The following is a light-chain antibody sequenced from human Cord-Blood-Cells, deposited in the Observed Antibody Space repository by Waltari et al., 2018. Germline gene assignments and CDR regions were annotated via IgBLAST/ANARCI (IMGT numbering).Light chain of an antibody. CDR2: RHN. J-gene: IGLJ2*01. Sequence: QSVLTQPPSASGTPGQRVTISCSGSSSNIRSNYVYWYQQLPGTAPKLLIYRHNQRPSGVPDRFSGSKSGTSASLAISGLRSEDEADYYCAAWDDSLSVVFGGGTKLTVL. CDR3: AAWDDSLSVV. V-gene: IGLV1-47*01. CDR1: SSNIRSNY.